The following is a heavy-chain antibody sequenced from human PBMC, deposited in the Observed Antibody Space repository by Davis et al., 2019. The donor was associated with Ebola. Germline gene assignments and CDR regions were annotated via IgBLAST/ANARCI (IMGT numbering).Heavy chain of an antibody. CDR2: ISWDGGST. V-gene: IGHV3-43*01. D-gene: IGHD2/OR15-2a*01. CDR3: AKDIGEEFIYYFDY. J-gene: IGHJ4*02. Sequence: GESLKISCAAPGFTFSRSWMHWVRQAPGKGLEWVSLISWDGGSTYYADSVKGRFTISRDNSKNSLYLQMNSLRTEDTALYYCAKDIGEEFIYYFDYWGQGTLVTVSS. CDR1: GFTFSRSW.